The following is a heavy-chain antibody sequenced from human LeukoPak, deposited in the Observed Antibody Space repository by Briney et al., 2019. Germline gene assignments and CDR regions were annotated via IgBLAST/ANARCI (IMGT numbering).Heavy chain of an antibody. J-gene: IGHJ5*02. CDR2: IYYSRST. Sequence: GSLRLSCAASGFTFSSYWMSWIRQPPGKGLEWIGSIYYSRSTYYNPSLKSRVTISVDTSKNQFSLTLSSVTAADPAVYYCARSLVVGATYPYHWGQGTLVTVSS. CDR3: ARSLVVGATYPYH. V-gene: IGHV4-39*01. D-gene: IGHD1-26*01. CDR1: GFTFSSYW.